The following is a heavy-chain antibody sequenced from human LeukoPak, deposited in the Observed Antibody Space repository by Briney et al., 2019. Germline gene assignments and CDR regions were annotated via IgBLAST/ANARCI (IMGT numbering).Heavy chain of an antibody. CDR3: ACESRTFGGVIGNS. Sequence: PGGSLRLSCAASGFTFNNYAMTWVRQAPGKGLEWVSSISTSGVMTYYADSVKGRFTVSRDNSKNTLYLQMNSLRPEDTAVYFCACESRTFGGVIGNSWGQGTLVTVSS. D-gene: IGHD3-16*02. J-gene: IGHJ4*02. V-gene: IGHV3-23*01. CDR2: ISTSGVMT. CDR1: GFTFNNYA.